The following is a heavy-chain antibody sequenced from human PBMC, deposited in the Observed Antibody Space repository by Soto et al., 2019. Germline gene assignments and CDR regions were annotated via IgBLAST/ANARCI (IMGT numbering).Heavy chain of an antibody. J-gene: IGHJ6*02. Sequence: GASVKVSCKASGGTFSSYAISWVRQAPGQGLEWMGGIIPIFGTANYAQKFQGRVTITADESTSTAYMELSSLRSEDTAVYYCAREGYYDSSGSGLAVWYYYYGMDVWGQGTTVTVSS. D-gene: IGHD3-22*01. CDR2: IIPIFGTA. CDR3: AREGYYDSSGSGLAVWYYYYGMDV. V-gene: IGHV1-69*13. CDR1: GGTFSSYA.